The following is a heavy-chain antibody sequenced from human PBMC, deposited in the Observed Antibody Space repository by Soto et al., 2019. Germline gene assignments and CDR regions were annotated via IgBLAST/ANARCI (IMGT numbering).Heavy chain of an antibody. CDR3: ARMATSGTLNWFDP. V-gene: IGHV1-2*04. Sequence: GASVKVSCKASGYSFTDYHIHWVRQAPGQGLEWLGRINPKSGGTSTAQKFQGWVTMTTDTSISTASMELTRLTSDDTAIYYCARMATSGTLNWFDPWGQGTLVTVSS. J-gene: IGHJ5*02. CDR2: INPKSGGT. CDR1: GYSFTDYH.